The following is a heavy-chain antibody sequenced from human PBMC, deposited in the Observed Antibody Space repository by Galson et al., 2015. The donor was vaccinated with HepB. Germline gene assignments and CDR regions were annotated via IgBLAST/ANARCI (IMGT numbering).Heavy chain of an antibody. CDR3: TTVSFTYPGRYFDL. D-gene: IGHD3-16*01. Sequence: SLRLSCAASGFTCSNAWMSWVRQAPGKGLEWVGRIKSKTDGGTTDYAAPVKGRFTISRDDSKTTLYLQMNSLKTEDTAVYYCTTVSFTYPGRYFDLWGRGTLVTVSS. J-gene: IGHJ2*01. CDR2: IKSKTDGGTT. V-gene: IGHV3-15*01. CDR1: GFTCSNAW.